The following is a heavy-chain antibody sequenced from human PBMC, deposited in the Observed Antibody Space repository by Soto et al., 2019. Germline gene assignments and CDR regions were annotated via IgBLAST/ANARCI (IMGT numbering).Heavy chain of an antibody. D-gene: IGHD6-6*01. CDR1: GYSFTSYW. CDR2: IDPSDSYT. V-gene: IGHV5-10-1*01. Sequence: PGESLKISCKGSGYSFTSYWISWVRQMPGKGLEWMGRIDPSDSYTNYSPSFQGHVTISADKSISTAYLQWSSLKASDTAMYYCAMCIAARPLGYYYGMDVWGPGTTATVYS. CDR3: AMCIAARPLGYYYGMDV. J-gene: IGHJ6*02.